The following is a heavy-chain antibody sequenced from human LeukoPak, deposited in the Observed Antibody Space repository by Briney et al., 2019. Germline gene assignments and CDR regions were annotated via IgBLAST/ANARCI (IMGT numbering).Heavy chain of an antibody. V-gene: IGHV3-74*01. Sequence: GGPLRLSCVASGFTFSTYWMHWVRQAPGKGLVWVSRINSDGSTTIYADSVKGRFTMSRDNAKNTLYLQMNSLRAEDMAVYYCVRDIYIRRDSWYDVRSFDTWGQGTLVTVSS. CDR3: VRDIYIRRDSWYDVRSFDT. D-gene: IGHD3-3*01. CDR2: INSDGSTT. J-gene: IGHJ4*02. CDR1: GFTFSTYW.